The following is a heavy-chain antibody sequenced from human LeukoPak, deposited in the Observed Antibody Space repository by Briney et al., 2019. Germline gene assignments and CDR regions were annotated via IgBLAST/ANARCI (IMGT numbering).Heavy chain of an antibody. CDR2: IIPILGIA. Sequence: ASVKVSCKASGGTFSSYAISWVRQAPGQGLEWMGRIIPILGIANYAQKFQGRVTITADKSTSTAYMELSSLRSEDTAVYYCASSPIGTALHRYYYGMDVWGQGTTVTVSS. D-gene: IGHD1-1*01. V-gene: IGHV1-69*04. CDR1: GGTFSSYA. CDR3: ASSPIGTALHRYYYGMDV. J-gene: IGHJ6*02.